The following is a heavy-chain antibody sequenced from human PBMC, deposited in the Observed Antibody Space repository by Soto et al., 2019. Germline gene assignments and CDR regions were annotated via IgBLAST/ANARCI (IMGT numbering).Heavy chain of an antibody. J-gene: IGHJ6*02. Sequence: SETLSLTCTASGGSISFDHYHWTWIRQPPGKGLEWIGYVHYSGSVLYNPSLQSRVSISVDTSKNQFSLKLSSVTAADTAVYFCAREDDGGDRDYYGLDVWGQGTTVTV. CDR3: AREDDGGDRDYYGLDV. D-gene: IGHD2-21*02. CDR1: GGSISFDHYH. V-gene: IGHV4-30-4*01. CDR2: VHYSGSV.